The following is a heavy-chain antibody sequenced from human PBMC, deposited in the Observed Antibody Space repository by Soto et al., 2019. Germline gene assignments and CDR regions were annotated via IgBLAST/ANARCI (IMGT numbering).Heavy chain of an antibody. J-gene: IGHJ4*03. CDR2: SHISGRI. Sequence: PSATXSLTCALSGGSGIAPDFFICFRQSPDKVLVGSAESHISGRINYNPSLSSRVSVSIYSSKNKFSLKLNSVTAADTTIYYYERVRKGCCDNKCYFDTWGQGTQVT. D-gene: IGHD2-21*01. CDR1: GGSGIAPDF. V-gene: IGHV4-4*02. CDR3: ERVRKGCCDNKCYFDT.